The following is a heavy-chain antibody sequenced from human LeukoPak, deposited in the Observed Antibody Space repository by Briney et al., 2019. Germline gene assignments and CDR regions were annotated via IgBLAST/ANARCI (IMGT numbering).Heavy chain of an antibody. J-gene: IGHJ4*02. Sequence: GGSLRLSCVASGFTFSNYWMNWVRQAPGKGLEWVAVISYDGSNKYYADSVKGRFTISRDNSKNTLYLQMNSLRAEDTAVYYCARETMNYYDSSGYYYFDYWGQGTLVTVSS. CDR1: GFTFSNYW. CDR2: ISYDGSNK. CDR3: ARETMNYYDSSGYYYFDY. D-gene: IGHD3-22*01. V-gene: IGHV3-30-3*01.